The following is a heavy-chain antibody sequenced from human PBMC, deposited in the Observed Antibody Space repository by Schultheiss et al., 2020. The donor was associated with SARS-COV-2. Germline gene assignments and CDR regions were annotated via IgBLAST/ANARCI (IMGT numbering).Heavy chain of an antibody. CDR3: ARDRNYDYVWGSYRPRYYGMDV. Sequence: LSLTCGVSGGSFTSDYWWIWVRQTPGKGLEWVANIKQDGREKYYVGSVQGRFTISRDNANNSLYLQMNSMRAEDTAVYYCARDRNYDYVWGSYRPRYYGMDVWGQGTTVTVSS. D-gene: IGHD3-16*02. CDR2: IKQDGREK. J-gene: IGHJ6*02. V-gene: IGHV3-7*01. CDR1: GGSFTSDYW.